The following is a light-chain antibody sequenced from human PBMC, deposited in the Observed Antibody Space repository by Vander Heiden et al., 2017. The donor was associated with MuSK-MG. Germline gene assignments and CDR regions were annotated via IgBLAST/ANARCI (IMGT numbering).Light chain of an antibody. J-gene: IGLJ3*02. V-gene: IGLV1-44*01. CDR2: SNN. CDR3: AAWDDSLNGRV. Sequence: SVLPQPPSASGTPGHRVTISCSGSSSNIGSNTVDWYQQHPGTAPKLLIYSNNQRPSGVPDRFSGSKSGTSASLAISGLQSEDEADYYCAAWDDSLNGRVFGGGTKLTVL. CDR1: SSNIGSNT.